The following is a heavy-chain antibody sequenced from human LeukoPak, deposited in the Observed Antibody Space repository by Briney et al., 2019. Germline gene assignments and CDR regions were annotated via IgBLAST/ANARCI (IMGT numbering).Heavy chain of an antibody. Sequence: SEPLSLTCTASGGSISSSSYYWGWIRQPPGQGLEWIGSIYYSGSTYYNPSLKSRVTISVDTSKNQFSLKLSSVTAADTAVYYCARRGGNSVRAHFDYWGQGTLVTVSS. J-gene: IGHJ4*02. CDR3: ARRGGNSVRAHFDY. V-gene: IGHV4-39*01. CDR1: GGSISSSSYY. CDR2: IYYSGST. D-gene: IGHD4-23*01.